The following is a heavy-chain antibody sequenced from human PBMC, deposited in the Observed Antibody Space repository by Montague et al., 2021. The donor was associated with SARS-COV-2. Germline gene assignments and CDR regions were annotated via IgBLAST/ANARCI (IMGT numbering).Heavy chain of an antibody. Sequence: SETLSLTCTVSSGSLSHYYWSWIRQSPDKGLEWIGYMYETGNMIYNPSLRSRVSISADTSKSRFSLRLTSVTAADSARYYCARNMAYWGQGVLVTV. CDR1: SGSLSHYY. V-gene: IGHV4-4*09. CDR2: MYETGNM. D-gene: IGHD2/OR15-2a*01. J-gene: IGHJ4*02. CDR3: ARNMAY.